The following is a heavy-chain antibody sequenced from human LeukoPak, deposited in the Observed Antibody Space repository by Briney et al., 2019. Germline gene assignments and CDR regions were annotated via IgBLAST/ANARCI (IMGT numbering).Heavy chain of an antibody. D-gene: IGHD5-12*01. V-gene: IGHV3-11*04. CDR1: GFTFSDYY. CDR3: ARGTSPGGYSGYDSRGWFDP. Sequence: GGSLRLSCAASGFTFSDYYMSWIRQAPGKGLEWVSYISSSGSTIYYADSVKGRFTISRDNAKNSLYLQMNSLRAEDTAVYYCARGTSPGGYSGYDSRGWFDPWGQGTLVTVSS. CDR2: ISSSGSTI. J-gene: IGHJ5*02.